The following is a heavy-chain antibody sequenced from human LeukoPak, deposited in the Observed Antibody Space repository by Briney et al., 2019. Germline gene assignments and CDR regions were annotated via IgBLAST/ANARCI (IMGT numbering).Heavy chain of an antibody. D-gene: IGHD5-18*01. CDR3: AKDDTAMIKGAFDI. Sequence: RGSLRLSCAASGFTFSSYAMSWVRQAPGKGLEWVSAISGSGGRTYYADSVKGRFTISRDNSKNTLYLQMNSLRAEDTAVYYCAKDDTAMIKGAFDIWGQGTMVTVSS. CDR2: ISGSGGRT. J-gene: IGHJ3*02. CDR1: GFTFSSYA. V-gene: IGHV3-23*01.